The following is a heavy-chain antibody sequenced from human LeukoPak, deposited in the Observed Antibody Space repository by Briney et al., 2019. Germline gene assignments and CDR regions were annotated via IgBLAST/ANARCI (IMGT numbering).Heavy chain of an antibody. V-gene: IGHV3-15*01. D-gene: IGHD5-24*01. CDR1: GFTFSNTW. CDR2: IKKKSDGGTT. J-gene: IGHJ5*02. Sequence: PGGSLRLSCAASGFTFSNTWMSWVRQAPGKGLEWVGRIKKKSDGGTTDYAAPVKGRFTISRDDSKNTLYLQMNSLKTEDTAVYYCATPRDGYNPPNSKYNWFDPWGQGTLVTVSS. CDR3: ATPRDGYNPPNSKYNWFDP.